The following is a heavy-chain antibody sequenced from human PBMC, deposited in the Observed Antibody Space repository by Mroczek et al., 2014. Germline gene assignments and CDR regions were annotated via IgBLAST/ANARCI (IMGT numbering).Heavy chain of an antibody. CDR2: INHSGST. CDR1: GGSFSGYY. D-gene: IGHD3-3*01. J-gene: IGHJ6*02. V-gene: IGHV4-34*01. CDR3: ARSAPVVLRFLELVTWDGMDV. Sequence: QVQLQQWGAGLLKPSETLSLTCAVYGGSFSGYYWSWIRQPPGKGLEWIGEINHSGSTNYNPSLKSRVTISVDTSKNQFSLKLSSVTAADTAVYYCARSAPVVLRFLELVTWDGMDVWGQGTTVTVSS.